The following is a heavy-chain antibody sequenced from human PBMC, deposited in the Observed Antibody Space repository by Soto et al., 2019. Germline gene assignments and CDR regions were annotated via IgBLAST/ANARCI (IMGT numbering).Heavy chain of an antibody. CDR3: AKDRLWIEQQLRGFLDD. CDR2: VTDNSEST. Sequence: GGSLRLSCVASGFTFNNYAMTWARQAPGKGLEWVSAVTDNSESTYYAASVKGRFTISRDNSKNTLYLQMNSLRAEDTAVYYCAKDRLWIEQQLRGFLDDWGQGTLVPVSS. J-gene: IGHJ4*02. CDR1: GFTFNNYA. V-gene: IGHV3-23*01. D-gene: IGHD6-13*01.